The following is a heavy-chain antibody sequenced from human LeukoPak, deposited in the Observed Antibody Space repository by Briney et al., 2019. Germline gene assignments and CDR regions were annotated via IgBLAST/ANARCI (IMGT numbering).Heavy chain of an antibody. CDR1: GFSFRDYP. CDR3: AKSLLTTATETGRVFDI. CDR2: ISAGADVI. V-gene: IGHV3-23*01. D-gene: IGHD2/OR15-2a*01. J-gene: IGHJ3*02. Sequence: GGSLRLSCEAAGFSFRDYPMGWVRRASGKRLEWVSGISAGADVIFYADPVKGRFTISRDNSKNTLYLQMNSLRAEDSAEYYCAKSLLTTATETGRVFDIWGQGTMVTVSA.